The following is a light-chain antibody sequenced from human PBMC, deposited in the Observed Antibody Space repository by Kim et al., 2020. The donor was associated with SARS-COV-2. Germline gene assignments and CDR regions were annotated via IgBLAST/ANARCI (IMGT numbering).Light chain of an antibody. CDR2: QHT. Sequence: SYELTQPPSVSVSPGQTASITCSGTNLGDKYAYWYQQKPGQSPVLVIYQHTKRPSGISQRFSGFSSGNTATLTISPAQTMDEADYYCQAWDSGTAVFGGGTKVADL. CDR3: QAWDSGTAV. V-gene: IGLV3-1*01. CDR1: NLGDKY. J-gene: IGLJ2*01.